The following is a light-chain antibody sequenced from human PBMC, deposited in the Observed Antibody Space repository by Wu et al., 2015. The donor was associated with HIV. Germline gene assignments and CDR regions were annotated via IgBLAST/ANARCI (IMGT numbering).Light chain of an antibody. CDR3: QQYYSTPLT. CDR1: QGISKS. V-gene: IGKV1-NL1*01. CDR2: ATS. J-gene: IGKJ4*01. Sequence: DIQMTQSPSSLSASVGDRVTITCRASQGISKSLAWYQQKPGKAPKLLLYATSRLESGVPSRFSGSGSVTDYTLTISSLQPEDFVTYYCQQYYSTPLTFGGGTKGGDQT.